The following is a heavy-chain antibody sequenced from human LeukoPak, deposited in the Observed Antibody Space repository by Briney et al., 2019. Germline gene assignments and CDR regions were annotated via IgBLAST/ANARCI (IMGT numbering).Heavy chain of an antibody. Sequence: SETLSLTCTVSGGSISSYYWSWIRQPPGKGLEWIGYIYYSGSTNYNPSLKSRVTISVDTSKNQFSLKLSSVTAADTAVYYCARVSIVVVTATPGAFDIWGQGTMVTVCS. CDR2: IYYSGST. V-gene: IGHV4-59*01. D-gene: IGHD2-21*02. CDR1: GGSISSYY. CDR3: ARVSIVVVTATPGAFDI. J-gene: IGHJ3*02.